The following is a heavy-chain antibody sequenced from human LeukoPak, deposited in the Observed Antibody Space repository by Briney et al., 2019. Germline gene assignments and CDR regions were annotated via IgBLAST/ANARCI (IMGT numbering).Heavy chain of an antibody. D-gene: IGHD5-24*01. J-gene: IGHJ3*02. CDR2: IYYSGST. Sequence: SETLPLTCTVSGGSISSSSYYWGWIRQPPGKGLEWIGSIYYSGSTYYNPSLKSRVTISVDTSKNQFSLKLSSVTAADTAVYYCARDDRAGYNREGAFDIWGQGTMVTVSS. CDR1: GGSISSSSYY. V-gene: IGHV4-39*07. CDR3: ARDDRAGYNREGAFDI.